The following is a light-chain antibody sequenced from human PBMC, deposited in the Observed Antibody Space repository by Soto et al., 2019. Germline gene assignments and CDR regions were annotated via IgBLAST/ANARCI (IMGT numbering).Light chain of an antibody. CDR3: QTWGTGIQV. CDR2: LNSDGSH. Sequence: QSVLTQSPSASASLGASVKLTCTLSSGHSSYAIAWHQQQPEKGPRYLMKLNSDGSHSKGDGIPDRFSGSSSGAERYLTISLLQSEDEADFYCQTWGTGIQVFGGGTKLTVL. CDR1: SGHSSYA. J-gene: IGLJ2*01. V-gene: IGLV4-69*01.